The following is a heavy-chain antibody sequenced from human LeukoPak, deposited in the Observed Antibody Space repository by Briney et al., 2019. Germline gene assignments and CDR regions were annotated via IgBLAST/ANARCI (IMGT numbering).Heavy chain of an antibody. V-gene: IGHV3-64*04. CDR2: ISPSDGST. CDR3: AKGKDPDY. J-gene: IGHJ4*02. Sequence: PGGSLRLSCSASGFTFNSYVMHWVRQAPGKGLEYVSAISPSDGSTFYADFVKGRFTISRDNSKNTLYLQINSLRADDTAVYYCAKGKDPDYWGQGTLVTVSS. CDR1: GFTFNSYV.